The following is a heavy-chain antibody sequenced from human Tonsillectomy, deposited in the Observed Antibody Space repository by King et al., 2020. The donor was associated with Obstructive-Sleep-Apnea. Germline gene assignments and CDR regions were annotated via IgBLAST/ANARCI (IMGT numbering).Heavy chain of an antibody. D-gene: IGHD5-12*01. CDR3: ANWVVATRGGNARKDY. V-gene: IGHV3-30*02. CDR1: GFTFSSYG. J-gene: IGHJ4*02. Sequence: VQLVESGGGVVQPGGSLRLSCAASGFTFSSYGMHWVRQAPGKGLEWVAFIRYDGSNKYYADSVKGRFTISRDNSKNTLYLQMNSLRAVDTAVYYCANWVVATRGGNARKDYWGQGTLVTVSS. CDR2: IRYDGSNK.